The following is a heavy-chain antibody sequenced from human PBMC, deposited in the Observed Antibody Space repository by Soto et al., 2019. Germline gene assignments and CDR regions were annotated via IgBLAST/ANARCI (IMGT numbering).Heavy chain of an antibody. CDR1: GFSLSNARMG. V-gene: IGHV2-26*01. J-gene: IGHJ4*02. D-gene: IGHD4-4*01. CDR2: IFSNDEK. Sequence: VTLKESGPVLVNPTETLTLTCTVSGFSLSNARMGVSWIRQPPGKALEWLAHIFSNDEKSYCTSLKSRLTSPKDTSKSQVVLTMTNMDPVDTATYYCARIRTGSNYVENFDYWGQGTLVTVSS. CDR3: ARIRTGSNYVENFDY.